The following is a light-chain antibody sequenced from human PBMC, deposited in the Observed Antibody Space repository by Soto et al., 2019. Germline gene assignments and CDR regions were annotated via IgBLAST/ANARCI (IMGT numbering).Light chain of an antibody. CDR1: QSISDT. V-gene: IGKV3-15*01. Sequence: IVMTQSPATLSVSPWGRATLSCRASQSISDTLAWYQQKPGQAPRLLIHGASTRATGFPGRFSGSGSGTDFTLTISSLQSEDFAVYYCQQYNNWPLITFGQGTRLEIK. CDR3: QQYNNWPLIT. J-gene: IGKJ5*01. CDR2: GAS.